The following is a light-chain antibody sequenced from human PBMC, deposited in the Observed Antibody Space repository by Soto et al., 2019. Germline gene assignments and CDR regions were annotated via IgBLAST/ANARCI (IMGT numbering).Light chain of an antibody. CDR3: QQRSNWPYLT. V-gene: IGKV3-11*01. CDR1: QSVSGY. J-gene: IGKJ4*01. Sequence: EIVLTQSPDTLSLSPGERATLSCRASQSVSGYLGWYQQKPGQAPRLLIYDASNRAYGVPARFRGSGSGTNCTLTIASIEPEDFDVYYCQQRSNWPYLTFGGGTRV. CDR2: DAS.